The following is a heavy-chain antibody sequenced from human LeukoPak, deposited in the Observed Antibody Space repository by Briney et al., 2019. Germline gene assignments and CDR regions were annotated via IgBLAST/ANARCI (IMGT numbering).Heavy chain of an antibody. J-gene: IGHJ4*02. V-gene: IGHV3-48*03. D-gene: IGHD5-18*01. CDR3: ARVEYSYGDFDY. CDR1: GFTFSGYE. CDR2: ISSSGNTI. Sequence: PGGSLRLSCAASGFTFSGYEMNWVRQAPGKGLEWVSYISSSGNTIYYADSVKGRFTISRDNAKNSLYLQMNSLRAEDTAIYYCARVEYSYGDFDYWGQGTLVTVSS.